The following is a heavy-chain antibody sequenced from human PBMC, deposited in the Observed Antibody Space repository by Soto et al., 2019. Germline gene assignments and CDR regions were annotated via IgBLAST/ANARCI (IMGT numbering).Heavy chain of an antibody. V-gene: IGHV4-39*01. CDR2: IHYSGST. Sequence: SETLSLTCTVSGGSISSTNYFWGWIRQPPGKGLEWIGSIHYSGSTYYNPSLKSRVTVSVDTSKNQFSLKLTSVTAADTAVYYCARQRDYYDTSGDSYFDYWGQGTLVTVPQ. J-gene: IGHJ4*02. D-gene: IGHD3-22*01. CDR1: GGSISSTNYF. CDR3: ARQRDYYDTSGDSYFDY.